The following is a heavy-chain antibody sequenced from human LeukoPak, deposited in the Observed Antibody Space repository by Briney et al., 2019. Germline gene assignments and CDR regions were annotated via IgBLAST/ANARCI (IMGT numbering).Heavy chain of an antibody. CDR2: IIPILGIA. V-gene: IGHV1-69*04. J-gene: IGHJ4*02. D-gene: IGHD3-22*01. CDR1: GGTFSSYA. Sequence: SVKVSCKASGGTFSSYAISWVRQAPGQGLEWMGRIIPILGIANYAQKFQGRVTITADKSTSTAYMELSSLRSEDTAVYYCARAPYYYDSSGYPIDYWGQGTLVTVSS. CDR3: ARAPYYYDSSGYPIDY.